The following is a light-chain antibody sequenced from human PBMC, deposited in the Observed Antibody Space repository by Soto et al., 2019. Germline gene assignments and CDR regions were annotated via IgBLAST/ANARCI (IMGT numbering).Light chain of an antibody. CDR3: SSYTTSSTSVV. V-gene: IGLV2-14*01. CDR2: DIS. J-gene: IGLJ2*01. CDR1: SSDVGDYNY. Sequence: QSVLTQPAPVSGSPGQSITISCTGTSSDVGDYNYVSWYQQHPGKAPKLMIYDISNRPSGVSNRFSGSKSGNTASLTISGLQAEDEADYYCSSYTTSSTSVVFGGGTKLTVL.